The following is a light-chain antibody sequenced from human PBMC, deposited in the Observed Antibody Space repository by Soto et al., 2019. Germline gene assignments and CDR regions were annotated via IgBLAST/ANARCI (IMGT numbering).Light chain of an antibody. CDR3: QQRSSWPPSLT. Sequence: EIVLTQSPATLSLSPGDTATLSCRASQSVSFFLSCYQQKPGQAPSLLIYDASNRATGIPARFSGSGSGTVFTLTISSLEPDDFAVYYCQQRSSWPPSLTFGGGTKLE. J-gene: IGKJ4*01. CDR2: DAS. V-gene: IGKV3-11*01. CDR1: QSVSFF.